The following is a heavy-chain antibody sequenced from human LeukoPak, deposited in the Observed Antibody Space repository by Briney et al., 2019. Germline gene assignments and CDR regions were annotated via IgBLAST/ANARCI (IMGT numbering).Heavy chain of an antibody. CDR2: ISYDGSNK. CDR1: GFTFSSYG. V-gene: IGHV3-30*19. Sequence: PGGSLRLSCAASGFTFSSYGMHWVRQAPGKGLEWVAVISYDGSNKYYADSVKGRFTISRDNSKNTLYLQMNSLRAEDTAVYYCARGSPPYGSGTYFDYWGQGTLVTVSS. CDR3: ARGSPPYGSGTYFDY. D-gene: IGHD3-10*01. J-gene: IGHJ4*02.